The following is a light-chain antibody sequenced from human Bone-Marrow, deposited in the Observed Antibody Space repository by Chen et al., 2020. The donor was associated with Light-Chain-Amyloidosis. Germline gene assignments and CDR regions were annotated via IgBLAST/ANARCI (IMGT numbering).Light chain of an antibody. CDR3: QSYQGSSQGV. V-gene: IGLV6-57*01. Sequence: NFMLTKPHSVSESPGKTVIISCTRSSGNIATNYVQWYQQRPGSSPTAVIYEDDQRPSGGPDRFSGSIDRSSNSASLTISGLKTEDEADYYCQSYQGSSQGVFGGGTKLTVL. CDR1: SGNIATNY. CDR2: EDD. J-gene: IGLJ3*02.